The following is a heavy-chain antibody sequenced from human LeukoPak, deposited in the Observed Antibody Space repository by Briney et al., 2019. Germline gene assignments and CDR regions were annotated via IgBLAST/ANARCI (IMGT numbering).Heavy chain of an antibody. D-gene: IGHD3/OR15-3a*01. CDR1: GFTFGSYS. CDR3: ARDDLGTSYYYYGMDV. J-gene: IGHJ6*02. V-gene: IGHV3-48*01. Sequence: GGSLRLSCAASGFTFGSYSMNWVRQAPGKGLEWVSYISSSGSTIYYADSVKGRFTISRDNAKNSLYLQMNSLGAEDTAVYYCARDDLGTSYYYYGMDVWGRGTTVTVSS. CDR2: ISSSGSTI.